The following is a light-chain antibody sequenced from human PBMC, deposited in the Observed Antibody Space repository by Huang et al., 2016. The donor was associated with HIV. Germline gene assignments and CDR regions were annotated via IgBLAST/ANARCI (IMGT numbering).Light chain of an antibody. CDR3: QQLNTFPYT. V-gene: IGKV1-9*01. Sequence: IQLTHSPSSLSASVGDRFPMNCRASQGINNFLACYHQKPGSAPKRLVYAASTLQSGVPSRFSGSGSGTDFTLTISSLRPEDSATYYCQQLNTFPYTFGQGTKLEIK. CDR1: QGINNF. J-gene: IGKJ2*01. CDR2: AAS.